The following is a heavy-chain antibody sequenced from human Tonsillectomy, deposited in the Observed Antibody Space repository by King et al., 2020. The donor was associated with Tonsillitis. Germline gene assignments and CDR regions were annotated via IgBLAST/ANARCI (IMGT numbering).Heavy chain of an antibody. J-gene: IGHJ4*02. CDR3: ARVGAPGFDY. CDR2: IYHSGST. Sequence: QLQESGPGLVKPSETLSLTCTVSGGSISSSSYYWGWIRQPPGQGLEWIGSIYHSGSTYYNPSLKSRVTISVDTSKNQFSLKLSSVTAADTAVFYCARVGAPGFDYWGQGTLVTVSS. CDR1: GGSISSSSYY. V-gene: IGHV4-39*01. D-gene: IGHD1-26*01.